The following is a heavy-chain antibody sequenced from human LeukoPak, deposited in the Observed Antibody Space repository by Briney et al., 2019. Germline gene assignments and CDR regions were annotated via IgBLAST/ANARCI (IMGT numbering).Heavy chain of an antibody. V-gene: IGHV4-34*01. J-gene: IGHJ4*02. CDR3: ARGLHYGGGPFDY. CDR2: INHSGST. Sequence: SETLSLTCAVYGGSFSGYYWSWIRQPPGKGLEWIGEINHSGSTNYNPSLKSRVTISVDTSKNQFSLKLSSVTAADTAVYYCARGLHYGGGPFDYWGQGTLVTVSS. D-gene: IGHD4-23*01. CDR1: GGSFSGYY.